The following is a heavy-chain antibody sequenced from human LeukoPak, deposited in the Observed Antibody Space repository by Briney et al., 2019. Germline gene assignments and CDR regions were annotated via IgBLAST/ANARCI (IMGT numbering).Heavy chain of an antibody. D-gene: IGHD2-15*01. CDR1: GFTFSSYA. V-gene: IGHV3-23*01. J-gene: IGHJ4*02. Sequence: GGSLRVSCAASGFTFSSYATSWVRQAPGKGLEWVSAISGSGGSTYYADSVKGRFTISRDNSKNTLYLQMNSLRAEDTAVYYCAKRGLGGYIDYWGQGTLVTVSS. CDR3: AKRGLGGYIDY. CDR2: ISGSGGST.